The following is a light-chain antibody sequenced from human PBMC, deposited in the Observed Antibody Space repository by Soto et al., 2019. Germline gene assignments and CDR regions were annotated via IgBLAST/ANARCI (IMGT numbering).Light chain of an antibody. CDR1: QGITSY. Sequence: DIQLTQSPSFLSASVGDRVTITCRASQGITSYLAWYQQKPGKAPKLLIYAASTLQSGVPSRFSGSGSGTEFTLTISSLQPEDFATYHCQQLNSYPQTFGQGTKVDIK. J-gene: IGKJ1*01. V-gene: IGKV1-9*01. CDR2: AAS. CDR3: QQLNSYPQT.